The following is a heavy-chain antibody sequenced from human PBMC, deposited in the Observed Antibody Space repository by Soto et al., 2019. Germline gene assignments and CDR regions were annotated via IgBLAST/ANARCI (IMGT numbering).Heavy chain of an antibody. Sequence: EVQLAESGGGLAQPGVSLRLSCAGTGFTLSGYAMDWVRQAPGKGLEYVSGISSNGVGTYYANSVQGRFTISSDSSNNTVYRQMGSLSPEDMDVYYCARRARQYFYYMDVWGRWTTVTVSS. CDR3: ARRARQYFYYMDV. CDR1: GFTLSGYA. D-gene: IGHD6-6*01. CDR2: ISSNGVGT. V-gene: IGHV3-64*01. J-gene: IGHJ6*03.